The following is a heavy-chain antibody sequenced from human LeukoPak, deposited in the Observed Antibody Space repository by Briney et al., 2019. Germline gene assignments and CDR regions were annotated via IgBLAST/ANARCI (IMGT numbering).Heavy chain of an antibody. D-gene: IGHD5-24*01. CDR2: INPNSGGT. CDR1: GYTFTGYY. V-gene: IGHV1-2*02. J-gene: IGHJ4*02. Sequence: ASVKVSCKASGYTFTGYYMHWVRQAPGQGREWMGWINPNSGGTNYAQKFQGRVTMTRDTSMSTAYMELSRLRSDDTAVYYCARGDGDCYNIGYWGQGTLVTVSS. CDR3: ARGDGDCYNIGY.